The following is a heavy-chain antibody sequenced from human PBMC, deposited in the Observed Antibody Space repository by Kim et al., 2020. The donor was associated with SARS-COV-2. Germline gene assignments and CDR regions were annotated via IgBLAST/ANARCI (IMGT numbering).Heavy chain of an antibody. CDR2: ISYDGSNK. CDR3: AKDLVYSFYEAFDI. Sequence: GGSLRLSCAASGFTFSSYGMHWVRQAPGKGLEWVAVISYDGSNKYYADSVKVRFTISRDNSKNTLYLQMNSLRAEDTAVYYCAKDLVYSFYEAFDIWGQGTMVTVSS. CDR1: GFTFSSYG. J-gene: IGHJ3*02. V-gene: IGHV3-30*18. D-gene: IGHD2-21*01.